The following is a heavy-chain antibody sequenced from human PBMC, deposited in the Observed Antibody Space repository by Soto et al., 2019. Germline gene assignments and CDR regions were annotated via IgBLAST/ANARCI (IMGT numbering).Heavy chain of an antibody. D-gene: IGHD3-22*01. CDR2: IYSDGST. Sequence: GGFLRVSCAASGFTVSRNYMSWVRQAPGKGLEWVSVIYSDGSTYYADSVKGRFTISRDNSKSTLYLHMNSLRAEDTAVYYCARNYYDTGGGFDYWGQGTLVTVSS. V-gene: IGHV3-53*01. CDR1: GFTVSRNY. J-gene: IGHJ4*02. CDR3: ARNYYDTGGGFDY.